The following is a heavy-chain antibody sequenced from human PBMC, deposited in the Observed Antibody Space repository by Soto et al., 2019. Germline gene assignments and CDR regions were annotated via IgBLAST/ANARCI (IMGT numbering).Heavy chain of an antibody. CDR3: ARDTMMVVAATPGTFDY. J-gene: IGHJ4*02. V-gene: IGHV3-7*01. CDR1: GFTFSSYW. Sequence: PGGSLRLSCAASGFTFSSYWMSWVRQAPGKGLEWVANIKQDGSEKYYVDSVKGRFTISRDNAKNSLYLQMNSLRAEDTSVYYCARDTMMVVAATPGTFDYWGQGTLVTVSS. CDR2: IKQDGSEK. D-gene: IGHD2-15*01.